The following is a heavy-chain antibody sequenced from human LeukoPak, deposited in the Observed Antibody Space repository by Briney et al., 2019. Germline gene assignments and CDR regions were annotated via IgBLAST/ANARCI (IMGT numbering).Heavy chain of an antibody. J-gene: IGHJ4*02. CDR3: AGPSSGYFDT. V-gene: IGHV3-23*01. D-gene: IGHD3-22*01. CDR2: ISRSGDST. CDR1: GFTFSSYG. Sequence: GGSLRLSCAASGFTFSSYGMTWVRQAPGKGLEWVSSISRSGDSTYYADAVKGRFTISRDNSKNTLYLQMNSLRAEDAAVYFCAGPSSGYFDTWGQGTLVTVSS.